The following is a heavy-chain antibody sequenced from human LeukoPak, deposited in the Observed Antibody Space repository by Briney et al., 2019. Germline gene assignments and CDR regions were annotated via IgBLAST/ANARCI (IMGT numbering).Heavy chain of an antibody. J-gene: IGHJ4*02. V-gene: IGHV3-23*01. Sequence: PGGSLRLSCAASGFPFSIYAMSWVRQAPGKGLEWVSGISGGGGSTYYADSVKGRFTISRDNSKSTLYLQMNSLRAEDTAVYYCAKCNRYYYDNSGYSAADYWGQGTLVTVSS. CDR3: AKCNRYYYDNSGYSAADY. CDR1: GFPFSIYA. CDR2: ISGGGGST. D-gene: IGHD3-22*01.